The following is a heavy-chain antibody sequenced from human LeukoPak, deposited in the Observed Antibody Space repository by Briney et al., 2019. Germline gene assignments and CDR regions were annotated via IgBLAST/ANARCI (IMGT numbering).Heavy chain of an antibody. D-gene: IGHD3-3*01. V-gene: IGHV3-23*01. Sequence: GSLRLSCAASGFTFSSYAMSWVRQAPGKGLEWVSAISGSGGSTYYADSVKGRFTISRDNSKNTLYLQMNSLRAEDTAVYYCAKAQYYDFWSGYYKTTQNNYFDYWGQGTLVTVSS. CDR2: ISGSGGST. J-gene: IGHJ4*02. CDR1: GFTFSSYA. CDR3: AKAQYYDFWSGYYKTTQNNYFDY.